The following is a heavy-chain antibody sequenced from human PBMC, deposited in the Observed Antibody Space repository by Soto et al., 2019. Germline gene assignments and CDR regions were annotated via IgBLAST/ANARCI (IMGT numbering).Heavy chain of an antibody. J-gene: IGHJ4*02. CDR2: INAGNGNT. D-gene: IGHD6-19*01. CDR1: GYTFAGYA. Sequence: ASVKVSCKASGYTFAGYAMHWVRQAPGQRLEWMGWINAGNGNTKYSQKFQGRVTITRDTSASTAYMELSSLRSEDTAVYYCARAVAVAADFDYWGQGTLVTVSS. CDR3: ARAVAVAADFDY. V-gene: IGHV1-3*01.